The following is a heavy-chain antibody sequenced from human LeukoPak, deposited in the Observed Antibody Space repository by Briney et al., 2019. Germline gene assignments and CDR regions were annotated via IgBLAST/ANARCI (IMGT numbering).Heavy chain of an antibody. Sequence: SETLSLTCTVSGGSISSSGYYWGWIRQPPGKGLEWIGSIYYSGSTYYNPSLKSRVTISVDTSKNQFSLKLSSVTAADTAVYYCAREPWSYPFDYWGQGTLVTVSS. CDR3: AREPWSYPFDY. D-gene: IGHD1-26*01. CDR1: GGSISSSGYY. V-gene: IGHV4-39*07. CDR2: IYYSGST. J-gene: IGHJ4*02.